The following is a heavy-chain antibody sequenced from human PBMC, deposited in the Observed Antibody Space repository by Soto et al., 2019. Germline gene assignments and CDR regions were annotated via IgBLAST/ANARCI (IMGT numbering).Heavy chain of an antibody. D-gene: IGHD1-1*01. CDR3: AKDSRGSWTPDY. J-gene: IGHJ4*02. Sequence: GSLRLSCAASGFSFSTYAMTWVRQAPGKGLESVSRIGSSGDSTNYADSVKGRFTISRDNSKSTLFLQMNSLRAEDTAVYYCAKDSRGSWTPDYWGQGTLVTVSS. V-gene: IGHV3-23*01. CDR2: IGSSGDST. CDR1: GFSFSTYA.